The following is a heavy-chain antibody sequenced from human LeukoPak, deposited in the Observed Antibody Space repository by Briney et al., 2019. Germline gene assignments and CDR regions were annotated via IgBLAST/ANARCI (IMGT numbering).Heavy chain of an antibody. CDR3: ARDLFLRSFDP. J-gene: IGHJ5*02. Sequence: ASVKVSCKASGYTFTSYGISWVRQAPGQGLEGMGWISAYNGNTNYAQKLQGRVTMTTDTSTSTAYMQLRSLRSDDTAVYYCARDLFLRSFDPWGQGTLVTVSS. V-gene: IGHV1-18*01. CDR2: ISAYNGNT. D-gene: IGHD3-22*01. CDR1: GYTFTSYG.